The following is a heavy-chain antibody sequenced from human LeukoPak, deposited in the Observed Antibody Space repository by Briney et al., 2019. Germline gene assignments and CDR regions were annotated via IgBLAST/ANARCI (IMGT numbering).Heavy chain of an antibody. J-gene: IGHJ6*02. CDR2: FDPQDGET. CDR1: GYTLTEAP. Sequence: ASVKVSCKVSGYTLTEAPIHWVRQAPGKGLEWMGGFDPQDGETIYAQKLQGRVTTTEDTSTNTAYMELSSLRSEDTAVYYCATVPRRPRYYYFGMDVWGQGTTVTVSS. CDR3: ATVPRRPRYYYFGMDV. V-gene: IGHV1-24*01.